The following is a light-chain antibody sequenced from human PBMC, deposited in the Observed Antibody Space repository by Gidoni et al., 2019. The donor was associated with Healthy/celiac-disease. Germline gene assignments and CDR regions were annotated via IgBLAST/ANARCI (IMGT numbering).Light chain of an antibody. CDR1: QSIRSY. CDR3: QQSYSTPT. CDR2: AAS. J-gene: IGKJ1*01. V-gene: IGKV1-39*01. Sequence: DIQMTQSPSSLSASVGDRVTITCRASQSIRSYLNWYQQKPGKAPKLLIYAASSLQSGVPSRFSGSGSGTDFTLTISSLQPEDFATYYCQQSYSTPTFGPGTKVEIK.